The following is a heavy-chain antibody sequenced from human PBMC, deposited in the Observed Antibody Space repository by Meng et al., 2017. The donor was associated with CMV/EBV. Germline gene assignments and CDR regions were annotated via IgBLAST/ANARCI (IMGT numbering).Heavy chain of an antibody. Sequence: QLRLQESGPGLVQPSEPLSLPCTVSGGSISSSSSYWGWIRQPPGKGLEWIGSIYYSGSTYYNPSLKSRVTISVDTSKNQFSLKLSSVTAADTAVYYCATGDYYYYMDVWGKGTTVTVSS. CDR3: ATGDYYYYMDV. CDR2: IYYSGST. J-gene: IGHJ6*03. CDR1: GGSISSSSSY. D-gene: IGHD3-10*01. V-gene: IGHV4-39*07.